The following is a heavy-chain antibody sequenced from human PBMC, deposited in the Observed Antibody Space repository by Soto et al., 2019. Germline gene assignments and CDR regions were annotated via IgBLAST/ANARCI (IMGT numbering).Heavy chain of an antibody. D-gene: IGHD3-3*01. Sequence: GGSLRLSCAASAFTFNNYAMSWVRQAPGKGLEWVSAISGSGGSTYYADSVKGRFTISRDNSKNTLYLQMNSLRAEDTAVYYCAKGLFGVVIMDYWGQGTLVTSPQ. V-gene: IGHV3-23*01. CDR1: AFTFNNYA. J-gene: IGHJ4*02. CDR2: ISGSGGST. CDR3: AKGLFGVVIMDY.